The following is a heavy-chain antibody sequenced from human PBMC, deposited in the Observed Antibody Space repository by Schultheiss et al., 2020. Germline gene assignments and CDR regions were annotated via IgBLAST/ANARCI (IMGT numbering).Heavy chain of an antibody. D-gene: IGHD6-13*01. CDR3: TTDPNIAAAGYYYYGMDV. CDR2: IKSKTDGGTT. Sequence: GGSLRLSCAASGFTFSNAWMNWVRQAPGKGLEWVGRIKSKTDGGTTDYAAPVKGRFTISRDDSKNTLYLQMNSLKTEDTAVYYCTTDPNIAAAGYYYYGMDVWRQGTTVTVSS. J-gene: IGHJ6*02. V-gene: IGHV3-15*07. CDR1: GFTFSNAW.